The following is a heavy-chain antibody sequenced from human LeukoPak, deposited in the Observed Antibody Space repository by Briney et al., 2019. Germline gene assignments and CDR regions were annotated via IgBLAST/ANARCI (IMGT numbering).Heavy chain of an antibody. D-gene: IGHD5-18*01. V-gene: IGHV3-30*18. CDR1: GFTFSSYG. J-gene: IGHJ4*02. CDR2: ISYDGSNK. Sequence: GRSLRLSCAASGFTFSSYGMHWVRQAPGKGLEWVAVISYDGSNKYYADSVKGRFTISRDNSKNTLYLQMNSLRAEDTAVYYCAKYTAMPLPDYWGQGTLVTVSS. CDR3: AKYTAMPLPDY.